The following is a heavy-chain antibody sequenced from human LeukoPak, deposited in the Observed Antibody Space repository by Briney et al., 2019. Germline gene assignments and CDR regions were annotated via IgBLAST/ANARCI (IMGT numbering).Heavy chain of an antibody. Sequence: GASVKVSCKASGYTFTSYDINWVRQATGQGLEWMGWMNPNSGNTGYAQKFQGRVTMTRNTSISTAYMELSSLRSEDTAVYYCARQGPIKNSSGYYYAVDYWGQGTLVTVSS. V-gene: IGHV1-8*01. D-gene: IGHD3-22*01. J-gene: IGHJ4*02. CDR3: ARQGPIKNSSGYYYAVDY. CDR2: MNPNSGNT. CDR1: GYTFTSYD.